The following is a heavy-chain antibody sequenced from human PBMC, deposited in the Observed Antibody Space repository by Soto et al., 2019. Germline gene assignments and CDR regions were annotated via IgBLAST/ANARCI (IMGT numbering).Heavy chain of an antibody. D-gene: IGHD3-3*01. Sequence: ASVKVSCKASGGTFSSYAMSWVRQAPGKGLEWVSAISGSGGSTYYADSVKRRSTISRDNSKNTLYLQMNSLRAEDTAVYYCAKSGDFWSGNWGLDYYYGMDVWGQGTTVTVSS. V-gene: IGHV3-23*01. J-gene: IGHJ6*02. CDR2: ISGSGGST. CDR3: AKSGDFWSGNWGLDYYYGMDV. CDR1: GGTFSSYA.